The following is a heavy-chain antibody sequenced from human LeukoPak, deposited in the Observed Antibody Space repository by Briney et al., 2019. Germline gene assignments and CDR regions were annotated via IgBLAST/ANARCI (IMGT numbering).Heavy chain of an antibody. Sequence: ASVKASCKASGYTFTGYYMHWVRQAPGQRLEWMGWINPNSGGTNYAQKLRGRVTMTRDTSISTAYMELSSLRSDDTAVYYCTRDGHDSSGYYEDYWGQGTLVTVSS. J-gene: IGHJ4*02. CDR1: GYTFTGYY. CDR3: TRDGHDSSGYYEDY. CDR2: INPNSGGT. D-gene: IGHD3-22*01. V-gene: IGHV1-2*02.